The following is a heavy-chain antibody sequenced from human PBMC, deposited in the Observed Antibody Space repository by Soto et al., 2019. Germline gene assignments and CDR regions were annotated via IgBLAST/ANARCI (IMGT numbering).Heavy chain of an antibody. J-gene: IGHJ6*02. CDR1: GFTFSSYG. CDR2: IWYDGSNK. CDR3: ARDLTSRNYYYYYGMDV. V-gene: IGHV3-33*01. Sequence: QVQLVESGGGVVQPGRSLRLSCAASGFTFSSYGMHWVRQAPGKGLEWVAVIWYDGSNKYYADSVKGRFTISRDNSKNXXYLQMNSLRAEDTAVYYCARDLTSRNYYYYYGMDVWGQGTTVTVSS. D-gene: IGHD3-9*01.